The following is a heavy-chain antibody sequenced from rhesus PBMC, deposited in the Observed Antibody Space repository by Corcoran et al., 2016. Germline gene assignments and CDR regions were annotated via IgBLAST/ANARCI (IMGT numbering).Heavy chain of an antibody. J-gene: IGHJ5-2*02. D-gene: IGHD6-37*01. CDR1: GGSISSNY. Sequence: QVQLQESGPGLVKPLETLSLTCAVSGGSISSNYWRWIRQPPGKELEWIGYIYGMGSNTNYNPSLKSLVTRSVDTSKSQFSRKLTSVTAADTAVYFCARSYSGGWKLDVWGRGVLVAVSS. CDR2: IYGMGSNT. CDR3: ARSYSGGWKLDV. V-gene: IGHV4S11*01.